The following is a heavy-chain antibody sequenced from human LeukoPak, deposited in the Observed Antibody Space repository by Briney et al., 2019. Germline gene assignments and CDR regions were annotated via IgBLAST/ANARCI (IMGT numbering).Heavy chain of an antibody. Sequence: GGSLRLSCAASGFTFSSYGMHWVRQAPGKGLEWVALIWYDGSNKYYADSVKGRFTISRDNSKNTLYLQMNSLRAEDTAVYYCARSATWDAFNIWGRGTMVTVSS. CDR1: GFTFSSYG. CDR2: IWYDGSNK. CDR3: ARSATWDAFNI. D-gene: IGHD5-12*01. J-gene: IGHJ3*02. V-gene: IGHV3-33*01.